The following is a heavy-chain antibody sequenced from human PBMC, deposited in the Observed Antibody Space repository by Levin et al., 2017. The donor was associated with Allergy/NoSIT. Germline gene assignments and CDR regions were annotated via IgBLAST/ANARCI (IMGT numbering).Heavy chain of an antibody. Sequence: GGSLRLSCTASGFTFGDYAMSWFRQAPGKGLEWVGFIRSKAYGGTTEYAASVKGRFTISRDDSKSIAYLQMNSLKTEDTAVYYCTRCSDTRSQPYYYYGMDVWGQGTTVTVSS. CDR2: IRSKAYGGTT. CDR3: TRCSDTRSQPYYYYGMDV. V-gene: IGHV3-49*03. D-gene: IGHD5-18*01. CDR1: GFTFGDYA. J-gene: IGHJ6*02.